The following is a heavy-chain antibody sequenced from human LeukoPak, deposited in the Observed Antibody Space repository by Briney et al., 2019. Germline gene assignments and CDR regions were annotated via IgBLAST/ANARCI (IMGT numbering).Heavy chain of an antibody. J-gene: IGHJ4*02. CDR1: GGSIINYY. V-gene: IGHV4-59*01. CDR3: AREKVRRDGYNSFDY. D-gene: IGHD5-24*01. Sequence: SETLSLTCTVSGGSIINYYWSWIRQPPGKGLEWIGYIYYSGSTNYNPSLKSRVTISVDTSKNQFSLKLSSVTAADTAVYYCAREKVRRDGYNSFDYWGQGTLVTVSS. CDR2: IYYSGST.